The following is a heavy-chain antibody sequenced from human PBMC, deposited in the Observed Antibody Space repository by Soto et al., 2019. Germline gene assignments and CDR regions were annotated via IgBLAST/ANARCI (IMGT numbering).Heavy chain of an antibody. J-gene: IGHJ5*02. Sequence: ASVKVSCKASGYTFTTYGISWVRQAPGQGLEWMGWISAYNGNTNYAQKLQGGVTMTTDTSTSTAYMELRSLRSDDTAVYYCARKTHSSSWYDWFDPWGQGTLVTDSS. D-gene: IGHD6-13*01. CDR2: ISAYNGNT. CDR3: ARKTHSSSWYDWFDP. CDR1: GYTFTTYG. V-gene: IGHV1-18*04.